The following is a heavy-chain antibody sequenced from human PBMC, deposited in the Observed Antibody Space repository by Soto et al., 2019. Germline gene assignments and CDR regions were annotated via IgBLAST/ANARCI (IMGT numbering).Heavy chain of an antibody. V-gene: IGHV4-59*01. D-gene: IGHD4-4*01. CDR3: ARGYSNYPNRFDP. Sequence: PSETLSLTCTVSGGSISSYYWSWIRQPPGKGLEWIGYIYYSGSTNYNPSLKSRVTISVDTSKNQFSLKLSSVTAADTAVYYCARGYSNYPNRFDPWGQGTLVTVSS. J-gene: IGHJ5*02. CDR1: GGSISSYY. CDR2: IYYSGST.